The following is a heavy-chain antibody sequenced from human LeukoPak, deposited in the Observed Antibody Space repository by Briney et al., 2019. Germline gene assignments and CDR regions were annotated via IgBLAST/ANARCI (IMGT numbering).Heavy chain of an antibody. V-gene: IGHV3-7*01. CDR3: ARGGANRFDH. D-gene: IGHD1-26*01. CDR1: GFSLSDYW. Sequence: PGGPLRLSCAASGFSLSDYWMSWVRQAPGKGLEWVGKIGADGSEKYYVDSVKGRFTLSRDNARNSLYLQMNSLRDEDTAVYYCARGGANRFDHWGQGILVAVSS. J-gene: IGHJ4*02. CDR2: IGADGSEK.